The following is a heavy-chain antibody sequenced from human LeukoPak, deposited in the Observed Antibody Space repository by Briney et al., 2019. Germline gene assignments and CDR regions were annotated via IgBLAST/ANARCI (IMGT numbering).Heavy chain of an antibody. V-gene: IGHV4-39*01. D-gene: IGHD3-3*01. CDR1: GGSISSSSYY. CDR3: ARHPGGVVILYYFDY. CDR2: IYYSGST. Sequence: SETLSLTCTVSGGSISSSSYYWGWIRQPPGKGLEWIGSIYYSGSTYYNPSLKSRVTISVDTSKNQFSLKLSSVTAADTAVYYCARHPGGVVILYYFDYWGQGTLVTVSS. J-gene: IGHJ4*02.